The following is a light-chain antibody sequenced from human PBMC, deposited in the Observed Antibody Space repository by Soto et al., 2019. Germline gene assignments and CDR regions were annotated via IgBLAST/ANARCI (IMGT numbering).Light chain of an antibody. CDR1: QSVLHSPNNKNY. V-gene: IGKV4-1*01. CDR3: QQYYTNSWS. CDR2: WAS. Sequence: DIVMTQSPDSLAVSLGERATINCKSSQSVLHSPNNKNYLAWYQHKPGQSPKMLIYWASFRESGVPDRFSGSGSGTDFTLTISSLQSEDVAVYYCQQYYTNSWSFSQGTKVDIK. J-gene: IGKJ1*01.